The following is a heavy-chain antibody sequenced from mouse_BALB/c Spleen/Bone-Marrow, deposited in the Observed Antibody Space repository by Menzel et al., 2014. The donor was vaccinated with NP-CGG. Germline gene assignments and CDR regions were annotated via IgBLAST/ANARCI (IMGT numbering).Heavy chain of an antibody. D-gene: IGHD4-1*01. CDR3: ARGRDWDAWFAY. Sequence: QVQLKQSGPELVRPGASVKISCKASGYAFSSSWMNWVKQRPGQGLEWTGRIYPGDGDTNYNGMFKGKATLTADKSSSTAYMQLSSLTSVDSAVYFCARGRDWDAWFAYWGQGTLVTVSA. V-gene: IGHV1-82*01. CDR2: IYPGDGDT. CDR1: GYAFSSSW. J-gene: IGHJ3*01.